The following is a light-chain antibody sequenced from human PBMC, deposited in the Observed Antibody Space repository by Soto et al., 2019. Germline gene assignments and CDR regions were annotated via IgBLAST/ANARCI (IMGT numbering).Light chain of an antibody. Sequence: DIQMTQSPSTLSASVGDRVTITCRASQSVGSWLAWYQQKPGKAPKLLIYKASSLESGVPSRFSGSGSGTEFSLTISSLQPDDFASYHCQQYGSSSPRTFGQGTKVEIK. CDR3: QQYGSSSPRT. CDR1: QSVGSW. V-gene: IGKV1-5*03. CDR2: KAS. J-gene: IGKJ1*01.